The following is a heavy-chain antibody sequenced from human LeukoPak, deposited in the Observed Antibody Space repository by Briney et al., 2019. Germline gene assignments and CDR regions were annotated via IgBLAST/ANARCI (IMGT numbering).Heavy chain of an antibody. Sequence: GGSLRLSCAASGFNFRNYWMHWVRQAPGKGLEWVSRINADGTATMYADSVKGRFTLSRDNDKNTLFLQMNTLQAEDTALYYCAREQNSEVFDYWGQGSLVTVSA. CDR1: GFNFRNYW. CDR2: INADGTAT. D-gene: IGHD4-23*01. CDR3: AREQNSEVFDY. V-gene: IGHV3-74*03. J-gene: IGHJ4*02.